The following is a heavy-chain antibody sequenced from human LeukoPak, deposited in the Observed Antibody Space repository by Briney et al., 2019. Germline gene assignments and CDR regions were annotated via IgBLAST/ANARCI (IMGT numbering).Heavy chain of an antibody. J-gene: IGHJ5*02. CDR1: GFIVSSNY. V-gene: IGHV3-74*01. CDR3: VRDKEVVTGIGWFDP. D-gene: IGHD2-21*02. Sequence: PGGSLRLSCAASGFIVSSNYMSWVRQAPGKGLVWVSRIDSDGKSTNYADSVKGRFTISRDNAKNTLYLQMNSLRVEDTAVYYCVRDKEVVTGIGWFDPWGQGTLVTVSS. CDR2: IDSDGKST.